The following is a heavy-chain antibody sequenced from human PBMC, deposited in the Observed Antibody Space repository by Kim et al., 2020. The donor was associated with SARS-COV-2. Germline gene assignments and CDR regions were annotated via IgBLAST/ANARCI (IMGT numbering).Heavy chain of an antibody. Sequence: GESLKISCKGSGYSFTSYWIGWVRQMPGKGLEWMGIIYPGDSDTRYSPSFQGQVTISADKSISTAYLQWSSLKASDTAMYYCARHPRRITIFGVVIPNWFDPCGQGTLVTVSS. V-gene: IGHV5-51*01. CDR3: ARHPRRITIFGVVIPNWFDP. J-gene: IGHJ5*02. CDR2: IYPGDSDT. D-gene: IGHD3-3*01. CDR1: GYSFTSYW.